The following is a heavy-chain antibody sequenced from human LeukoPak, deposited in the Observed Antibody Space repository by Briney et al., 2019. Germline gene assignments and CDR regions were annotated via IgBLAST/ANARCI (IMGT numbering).Heavy chain of an antibody. CDR3: AHFFYLGGGSYGDY. CDR2: ITGDGYST. D-gene: IGHD3-16*01. V-gene: IGHV3-23*01. Sequence: GGSLRLSCAASGLTFSNYAMSWVRQVAGKGLEWVSLITGDGYSTYYADSVKGRFTVSRDNPKNTLFLQMNRLRVEDTAIYYCAHFFYLGGGSYGDYGGRETLVTV. CDR1: GLTFSNYA. J-gene: IGHJ2*01.